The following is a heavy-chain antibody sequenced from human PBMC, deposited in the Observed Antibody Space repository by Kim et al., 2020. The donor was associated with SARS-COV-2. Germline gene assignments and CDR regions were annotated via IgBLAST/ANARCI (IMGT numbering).Heavy chain of an antibody. V-gene: IGHV3-33*01. D-gene: IGHD3-3*01. J-gene: IGHJ3*01. CDR1: GFTFSSYG. CDR3: ARCSGCTTVFGVVIVAAFDV. Sequence: GGSLRLSCAASGFTFSSYGMHWVRQAPGKGLEWVALIWNDGSIKYYADSVKGRFTISRDNSKNTQYLQMNSLRAEDTAVYYCARCSGCTTVFGVVIVAAFDVWAKGQWSPSLQ. CDR2: IWNDGSIK.